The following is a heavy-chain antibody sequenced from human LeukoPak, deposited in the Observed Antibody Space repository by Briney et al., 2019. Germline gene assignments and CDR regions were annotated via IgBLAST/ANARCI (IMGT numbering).Heavy chain of an antibody. D-gene: IGHD3-10*01. CDR2: ISYDGSNK. V-gene: IGHV3-30-3*01. J-gene: IGHJ6*02. CDR1: GFTFSSYA. CDR3: AKGGDYGSGHLYYYYGMDV. Sequence: GGSLRLSCAASGFTFSSYAMHWVRQAPGKGLEWVAVISYDGSNKYYADSVKGRFTISRDNSKNTLYLQMNSLRAEDTAVYYCAKGGDYGSGHLYYYYGMDVWGQGTTVTVSS.